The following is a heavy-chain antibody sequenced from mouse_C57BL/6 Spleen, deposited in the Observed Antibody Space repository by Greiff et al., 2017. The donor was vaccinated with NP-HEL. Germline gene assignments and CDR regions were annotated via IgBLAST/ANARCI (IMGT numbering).Heavy chain of an antibody. CDR2: ISSGSSTI. Sequence: EVKLMESGGGLVKPGGSLKLSCAASGFTFSDYGMHWVRQAPEKGLEWVAYISSGSSTIYYADTVKGRFTISRDNAKNTLFLQMTSLRSEDTAMYYCARPGDYGSSYASYYFDYWGQGTTLTVSS. CDR1: GFTFSDYG. CDR3: ARPGDYGSSYASYYFDY. D-gene: IGHD1-1*01. J-gene: IGHJ2*01. V-gene: IGHV5-17*01.